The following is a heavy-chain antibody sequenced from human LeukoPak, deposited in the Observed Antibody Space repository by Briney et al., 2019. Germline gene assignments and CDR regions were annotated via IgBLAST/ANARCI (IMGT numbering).Heavy chain of an antibody. Sequence: GGSLRLSCAASGFTFSSYWMNWVRQAPGKGLEWVANIKQDGSEKYYVDSVKGRFTISRDNAKNSLYLQMNSLRAEDTAVYYCARDSVGAPFDYWGQGTLVTVSS. V-gene: IGHV3-7*01. D-gene: IGHD1-26*01. CDR3: ARDSVGAPFDY. J-gene: IGHJ4*02. CDR1: GFTFSSYW. CDR2: IKQDGSEK.